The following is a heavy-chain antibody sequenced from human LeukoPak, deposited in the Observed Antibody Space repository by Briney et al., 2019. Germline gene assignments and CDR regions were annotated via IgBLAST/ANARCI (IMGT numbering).Heavy chain of an antibody. J-gene: IGHJ4*02. CDR2: IKQDGSEK. D-gene: IGHD2-15*01. CDR3: ARARSCYDY. V-gene: IGHV3-7*01. Sequence: PGGSLRLSCTASGFTFSNYAMSWVRQAPGKGLEWVANIKQDGSEKYYVDSVKGRFTISRDNAKNSLYLQMNSLRAEDTAVYYCARARSCYDYWGQGTLVTVSS. CDR1: GFTFSNYA.